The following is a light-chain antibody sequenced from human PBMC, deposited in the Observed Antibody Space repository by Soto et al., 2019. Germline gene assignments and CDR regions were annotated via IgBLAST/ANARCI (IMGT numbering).Light chain of an antibody. CDR1: GRDIGAYDY. CDR2: GNN. J-gene: IGLJ2*01. Sequence: QSALTQPASVSGSPGQSITISCTGSGRDIGAYDYVSWYQQHPGKAPKLLIYGNNNRPSGVPDRFSGSKSGTSVSLAITGLRGEDEADYHCQSYDSSLTNAVFGGGTKLTVL. V-gene: IGLV2-14*03. CDR3: QSYDSSLTNAV.